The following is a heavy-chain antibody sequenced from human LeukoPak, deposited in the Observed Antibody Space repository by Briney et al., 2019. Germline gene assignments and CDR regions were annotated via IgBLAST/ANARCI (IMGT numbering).Heavy chain of an antibody. CDR1: GDSVSSNSAA. CDR2: TYYRSKWYN. D-gene: IGHD3-10*01. J-gene: IGHJ4*02. Sequence: SQTLSLTCAMSGDSVSSNSAAWNWIRQSPSRGLEWMGRTYYRSKWYNDYAVSVKSRITINPDTSKNQFSLQLNSVTPEDTAVYYCARGGYYGSGSYYTAFDYWGQGTLVTVSS. CDR3: ARGGYYGSGSYYTAFDY. V-gene: IGHV6-1*01.